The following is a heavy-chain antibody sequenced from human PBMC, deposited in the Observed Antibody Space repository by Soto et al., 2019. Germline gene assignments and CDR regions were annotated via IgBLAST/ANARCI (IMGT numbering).Heavy chain of an antibody. Sequence: WASVKVSCKASGYSFTDYHIHWVRQAPGQGLEWMGRINPKSGGTSTAQKFQGWVTMTTDTSISTGSMELTRLTSDDTAIYYCARGDSTDCSNGVCSFFYNHDMDVWGQGTTVTVSS. CDR1: GYSFTDYH. D-gene: IGHD2-8*01. CDR2: INPKSGGT. J-gene: IGHJ6*02. V-gene: IGHV1-2*04. CDR3: ARGDSTDCSNGVCSFFYNHDMDV.